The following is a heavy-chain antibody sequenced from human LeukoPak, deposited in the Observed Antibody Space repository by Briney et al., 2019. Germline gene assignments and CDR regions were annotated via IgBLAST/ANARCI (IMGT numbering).Heavy chain of an antibody. CDR3: ARTYCSGGSCYPTLDY. CDR2: IYYSGST. V-gene: IGHV4-39*01. Sequence: SETLSLTCTVSGGSISMSSYYWGWIRQPPGKGLEWIGSIYYSGSTYYNPSLKSRVTISVDTSKNQFSLKLSSVTAADTAVYYCARTYCSGGSCYPTLDYWGQGTLVTVSS. D-gene: IGHD2-15*01. J-gene: IGHJ4*02. CDR1: GGSISMSSYY.